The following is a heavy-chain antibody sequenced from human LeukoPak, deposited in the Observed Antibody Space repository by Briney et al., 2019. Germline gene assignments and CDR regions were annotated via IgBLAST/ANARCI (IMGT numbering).Heavy chain of an antibody. D-gene: IGHD6-6*01. J-gene: IGHJ4*02. CDR3: AREDSSSAAFDY. V-gene: IGHV3-30*04. Sequence: PGGSLRLSCAASGFMFTDFAMHWVRQAPGKGLQWVAVISNDERNKYYADSVKGRFTISRGNAKNSLYLQMNSLRAEDTAVYYCAREDSSSAAFDYWGQGTLVTVSS. CDR2: ISNDERNK. CDR1: GFMFTDFA.